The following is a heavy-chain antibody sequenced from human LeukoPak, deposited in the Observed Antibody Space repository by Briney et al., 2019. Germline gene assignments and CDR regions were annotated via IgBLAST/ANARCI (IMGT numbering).Heavy chain of an antibody. CDR3: ARDKYSSGWYEGYFDY. D-gene: IGHD6-19*01. CDR1: GFTFSSYA. V-gene: IGHV3-30-3*01. Sequence: RGSLRLSCAASGFTFSSYAMHWVRQAPGKGLEWVAVISYDGSNKYYADSVKGRFTISRDNSKNTLYLQMNSLRAEDTAVYYCARDKYSSGWYEGYFDYWGQGTLVTVSS. CDR2: ISYDGSNK. J-gene: IGHJ4*02.